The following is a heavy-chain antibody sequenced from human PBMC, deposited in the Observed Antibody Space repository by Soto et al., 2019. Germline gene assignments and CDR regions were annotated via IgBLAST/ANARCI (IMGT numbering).Heavy chain of an antibody. J-gene: IGHJ6*02. CDR2: IKQDGSEK. CDR3: ARGLGYSSGWYGIYYYGMDV. Sequence: GGSLRLSCAASGFTFSSYWMSWVRQAPGKGLEWVANIKQDGSEKYYVDSVKGRFTISRDNSKNTLYLQMNSLRAEDTAVYYCARGLGYSSGWYGIYYYGMDVWGQGTTVTVSS. V-gene: IGHV3-7*01. D-gene: IGHD6-19*01. CDR1: GFTFSSYW.